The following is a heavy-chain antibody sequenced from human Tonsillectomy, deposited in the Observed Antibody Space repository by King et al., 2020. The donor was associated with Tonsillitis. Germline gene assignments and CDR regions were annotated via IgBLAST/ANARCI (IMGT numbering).Heavy chain of an antibody. CDR1: GFTVSTNY. J-gene: IGHJ4*02. Sequence: VQLVESGGGLVQPGGSLRLSCAASGFTVSTNYMSWLRQAPGKGLEWVSVLYSGGSTYYADSVQGRFTISRDNSKNTLYLQMNSLRADDTAVYYCARGSQLLLGSFDYWGQGTLVTVSS. CDR2: LYSGGST. V-gene: IGHV3-66*01. D-gene: IGHD2-2*01. CDR3: ARGSQLLLGSFDY.